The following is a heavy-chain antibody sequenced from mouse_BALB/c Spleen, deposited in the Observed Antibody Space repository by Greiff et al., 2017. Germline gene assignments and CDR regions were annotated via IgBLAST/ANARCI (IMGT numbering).Heavy chain of an antibody. J-gene: IGHJ2*01. CDR3: ARVYYGSFFDY. CDR1: GFTFSSFG. D-gene: IGHD2-1*01. Sequence: EVQLVESGGGLVQPGGSRKLSCAASGFTFSSFGMHWVRQAPEKGLEWVAYISSGSSTIYYADTVKGRITISRDNPRNTLFLQMTSLTSEDTAMYYCARVYYGSFFDYWGQGTTLTVSS. CDR2: ISSGSSTI. V-gene: IGHV5-17*02.